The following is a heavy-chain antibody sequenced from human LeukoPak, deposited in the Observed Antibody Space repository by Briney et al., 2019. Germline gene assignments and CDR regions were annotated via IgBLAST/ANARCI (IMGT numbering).Heavy chain of an antibody. Sequence: ASVKVSCKASGYTFTSYAMHWVRRAPGQRLEWMGWINAGNGNTKYSQKFQGRVTITRDTSASTAYMELSSLRSEDTAVYYCARDGYDFWSGYPYYFDYWGQGTLVTVSS. J-gene: IGHJ4*02. CDR1: GYTFTSYA. CDR3: ARDGYDFWSGYPYYFDY. D-gene: IGHD3-3*01. CDR2: INAGNGNT. V-gene: IGHV1-3*01.